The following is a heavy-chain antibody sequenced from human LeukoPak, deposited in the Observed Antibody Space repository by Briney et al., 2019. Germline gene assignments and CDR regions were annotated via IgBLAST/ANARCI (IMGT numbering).Heavy chain of an antibody. D-gene: IGHD3-3*01. Sequence: SETLSLTCTVSGGSISSYYWSRIRQPPGKGLEWIGYIYYSGSTNYNPSLKSRVTISVDTSKNQFSLKLSSVTAADTAVYYCARRQEGPYYDFWSGYYWFDPWGQGTLVTVSS. V-gene: IGHV4-59*01. J-gene: IGHJ5*02. CDR1: GGSISSYY. CDR2: IYYSGST. CDR3: ARRQEGPYYDFWSGYYWFDP.